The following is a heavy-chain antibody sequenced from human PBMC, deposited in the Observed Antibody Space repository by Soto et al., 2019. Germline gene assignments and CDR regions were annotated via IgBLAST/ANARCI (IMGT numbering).Heavy chain of an antibody. D-gene: IGHD5-18*01. CDR1: GGSISSYY. CDR2: IYYSGST. V-gene: IGHV4-59*01. J-gene: IGHJ5*02. Sequence: SETLSLTCTVSGGSISSYYWSWIRQPPGKGLEWIGYIYYSGSTNYNPSLKSRVTISVDTSKNQFSLKLSSVTAADTAVYYCARVDTAMVTSIWFDPWGQGTLVTVSS. CDR3: ARVDTAMVTSIWFDP.